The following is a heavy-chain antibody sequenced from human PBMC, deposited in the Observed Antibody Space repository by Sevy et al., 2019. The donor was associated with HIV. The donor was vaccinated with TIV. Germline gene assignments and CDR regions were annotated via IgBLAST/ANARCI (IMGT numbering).Heavy chain of an antibody. Sequence: GGSLRLSCTVSGFIFNNKGMHWVRQAPGRGLEWVAAIFSDGTTKYYGDSVKGRFTIFRDNSKNALFLQMNSLRVDDTALYYCARESGSDWYLDSWGQGTLVTVSS. CDR2: IFSDGTTK. D-gene: IGHD2-21*02. CDR3: ARESGSDWYLDS. V-gene: IGHV3-30*12. J-gene: IGHJ4*02. CDR1: GFIFNNKG.